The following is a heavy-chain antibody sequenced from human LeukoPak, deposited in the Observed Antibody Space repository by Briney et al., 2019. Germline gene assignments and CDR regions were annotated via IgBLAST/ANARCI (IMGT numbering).Heavy chain of an antibody. CDR1: GFTFDDYA. Sequence: PGGSLRLSCAASGFTFDDYAMHWVRQAPGKGLEWVSLISWDGGSTYYADSVKGRFTISRDNSKNSLYLQMNSLRAEDTALYYCAKDRYSESLDDFDIWGQGTMVTVSS. CDR2: ISWDGGST. CDR3: AKDRYSESLDDFDI. J-gene: IGHJ3*02. D-gene: IGHD1-26*01. V-gene: IGHV3-43D*03.